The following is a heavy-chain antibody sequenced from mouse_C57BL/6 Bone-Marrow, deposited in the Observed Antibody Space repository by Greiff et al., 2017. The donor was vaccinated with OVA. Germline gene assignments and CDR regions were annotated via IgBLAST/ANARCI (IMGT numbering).Heavy chain of an antibody. CDR2: IWSDGST. Sequence: VKLMESGPGLVAPSQSLSITCTVSGFSLTSYGVHWVRQPPGKGLEWLGVIWSDGSTNYNSAFISRLSISKDNSNSQVFLKMNSLQTDDTAMYYCATHVILRSLMDYWGQGTSVTVSS. J-gene: IGHJ4*01. D-gene: IGHD1-1*01. V-gene: IGHV2-6-1*01. CDR1: GFSLTSYG. CDR3: ATHVILRSLMDY.